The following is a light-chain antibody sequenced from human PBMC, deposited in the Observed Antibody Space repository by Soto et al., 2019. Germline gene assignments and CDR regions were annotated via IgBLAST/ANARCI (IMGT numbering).Light chain of an antibody. CDR2: AAA. J-gene: IGKJ2*01. Sequence: AIRMTQSPSSFSASTGDRVTITCRASQGISSYLAWYQQKPGKAPKLLIYAAATLQRGAPSRFSASGSGTDFTLTISLLQSEDVATYYCQQYLSYPYTFGQGTKLEI. V-gene: IGKV1-8*01. CDR3: QQYLSYPYT. CDR1: QGISSY.